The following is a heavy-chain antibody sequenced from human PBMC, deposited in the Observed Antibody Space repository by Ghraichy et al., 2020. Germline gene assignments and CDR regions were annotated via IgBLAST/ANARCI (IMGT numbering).Heavy chain of an antibody. D-gene: IGHD6-19*01. J-gene: IGHJ4*02. CDR1: GGSFSGYY. Sequence: SETLSLTCAVYGGSFSGYYWSWIRQPPGKGLEWIGEINHSGSTNYNPSLKSRVTISVDTSKNQFSLKLSSVTAADTAVYYCARGAGWYYFDYWGQGTLVTVSS. CDR3: ARGAGWYYFDY. CDR2: INHSGST. V-gene: IGHV4-34*01.